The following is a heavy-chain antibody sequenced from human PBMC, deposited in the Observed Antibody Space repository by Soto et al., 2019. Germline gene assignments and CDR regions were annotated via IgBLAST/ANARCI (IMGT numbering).Heavy chain of an antibody. CDR3: ARWWSGSRQGFDP. CDR1: GGSISSGDYY. J-gene: IGHJ5*02. Sequence: QVQLQESGPGLVKPSQTLSLTCTVSGGSISSGDYYWSGIRQHPGKVLEWIGYIYYSGSTYYNPSLKSRVTISVDTSKNQFSLKLSSVTAADTAVYYCARWWSGSRQGFDPWGQGTLVTVSS. V-gene: IGHV4-31*03. CDR2: IYYSGST. D-gene: IGHD3-3*01.